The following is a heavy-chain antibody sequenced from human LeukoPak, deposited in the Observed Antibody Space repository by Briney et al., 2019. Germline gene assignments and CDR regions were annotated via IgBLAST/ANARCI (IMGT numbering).Heavy chain of an antibody. D-gene: IGHD3-3*01. CDR2: INLKSGGI. CDR1: GYTFIDYW. Sequence: ASVKVSCKASGYTFIDYWMHWVRQAPGQGLEWMGRINLKSGGINYAQKFQGRVTMTRDTSISTAYLDLSRLRFDDTAAYYCARDRDGGVGTIDYWGQGTLVPVSS. J-gene: IGHJ4*02. V-gene: IGHV1-2*06. CDR3: ARDRDGGVGTIDY.